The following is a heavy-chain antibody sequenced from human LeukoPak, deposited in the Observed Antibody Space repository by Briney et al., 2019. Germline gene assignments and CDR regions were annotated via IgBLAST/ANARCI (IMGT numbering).Heavy chain of an antibody. D-gene: IGHD3-16*01. Sequence: PSETLSLTGTGSGGSISSYYWDWIRQPAGKGLEWIGRIYTSGSTNCNPSLKSRVTMSVDTSKNQFSLKLSSVTAADTAVYHCARVRSGGLDYWGQGTLVTVSS. V-gene: IGHV4-4*07. J-gene: IGHJ4*02. CDR3: ARVRSGGLDY. CDR1: GGSISSYY. CDR2: IYTSGST.